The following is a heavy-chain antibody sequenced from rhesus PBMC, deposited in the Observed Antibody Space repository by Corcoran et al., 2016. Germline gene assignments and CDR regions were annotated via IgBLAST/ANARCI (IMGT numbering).Heavy chain of an antibody. V-gene: IGHV5-43*02. D-gene: IGHD1-44*01. CDR1: GDNFTSSW. Sequence: EVQLVQSGAEVKRHGESLRICCKTSGDNFTSSWSSWVRQMPGKGLEGLGTISPDDSDTKYNPSLQGHVTISADKSISTTYLQWSSLKASDTATYYCARSLGGEPIWGQGVQVTVS. J-gene: IGHJ4*01. CDR2: ISPDDSDT. CDR3: ARSLGGEPI.